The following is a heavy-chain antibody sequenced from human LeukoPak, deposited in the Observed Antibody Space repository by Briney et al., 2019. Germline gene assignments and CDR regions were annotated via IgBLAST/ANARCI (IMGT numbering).Heavy chain of an antibody. Sequence: SETLSLTCTVSGGSISSYYWSWIRQPPGKGLEWIGYISYSGSTNYNPSLKRRVTISVDTSKNRFSPQLSSVTAADTAVYYCARHGRKFCSSTSCSHYFDYWGQGTLVAVSS. D-gene: IGHD2-2*01. CDR1: GGSISSYY. J-gene: IGHJ4*02. V-gene: IGHV4-59*08. CDR3: ARHGRKFCSSTSCSHYFDY. CDR2: ISYSGST.